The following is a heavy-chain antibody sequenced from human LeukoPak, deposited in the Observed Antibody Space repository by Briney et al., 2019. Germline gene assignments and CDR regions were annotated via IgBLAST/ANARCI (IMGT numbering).Heavy chain of an antibody. Sequence: PSETLSLTCTVSGGSISDYYWSWIRQPPGKGLEWIGYIYYTGSTYYNPSLKSRVTISVDRSKNQFSLKLSSVTAADTAVYYCARLRYFDWSLDYWGQGTLVTVSS. D-gene: IGHD3-9*01. CDR3: ARLRYFDWSLDY. CDR2: IYYTGST. V-gene: IGHV4-59*12. J-gene: IGHJ4*02. CDR1: GGSISDYY.